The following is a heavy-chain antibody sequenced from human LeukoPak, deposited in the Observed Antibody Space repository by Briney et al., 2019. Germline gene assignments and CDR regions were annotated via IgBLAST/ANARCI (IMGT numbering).Heavy chain of an antibody. Sequence: GGSLRLSCAASGFTFSSYSMNWVRQAPGKGLEWVSSISSSSSYIYYADSVKGRFTISRDNAKNSLYLQMNSLRAEDTAVYYCARQPSRPPGAAGTPDYWGQGTLVTVSS. CDR2: ISSSSSYI. V-gene: IGHV3-21*01. CDR3: ARQPSRPPGAAGTPDY. CDR1: GFTFSSYS. D-gene: IGHD6-13*01. J-gene: IGHJ4*02.